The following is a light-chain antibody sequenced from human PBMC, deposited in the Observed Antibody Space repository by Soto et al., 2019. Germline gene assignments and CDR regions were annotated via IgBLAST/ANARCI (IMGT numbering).Light chain of an antibody. J-gene: IGKJ5*01. CDR3: QQYGSSLLIT. V-gene: IGKV3-20*01. CDR2: GAS. Sequence: EIVMTQSPATLSVSPGERATLSCRASQSVSSNLAWYQQKPGQAPRLLIYGASSRATGIPDRFSGSGSGTDFTLTIGRLEPEDFAVYYCQQYGSSLLITFGQGTRLET. CDR1: QSVSSN.